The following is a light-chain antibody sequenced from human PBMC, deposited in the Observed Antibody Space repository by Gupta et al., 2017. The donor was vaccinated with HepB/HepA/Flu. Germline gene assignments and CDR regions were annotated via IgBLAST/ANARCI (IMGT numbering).Light chain of an antibody. J-gene: IGKJ4*01. CDR1: QSVSSY. Sequence: ELVLTQSPATLSLSPGERATLSCRASQSVSSYVAWYQQKPGQAPRLLIYDASHRATGIPARFSGSGSGTDFTLTSSSLEPEDFAVYYWQQRSNWPLTFGGGTKVEIK. V-gene: IGKV3-11*01. CDR3: QQRSNWPLT. CDR2: DAS.